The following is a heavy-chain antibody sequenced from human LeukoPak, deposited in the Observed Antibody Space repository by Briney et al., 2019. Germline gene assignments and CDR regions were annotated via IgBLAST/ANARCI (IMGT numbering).Heavy chain of an antibody. D-gene: IGHD3-22*01. CDR3: ARAGGYDSSFRSFDI. V-gene: IGHV4-30-4*01. Sequence: SETLSLTCTVSGGSISSGDYYWSWIRQPPGKGLEWIGYIYYSGSTYYNPSLKSRVTISVDTSKNQFSLKLSSVTAADTAVYYCARAGGYDSSFRSFDIWGQGTMVTVSS. CDR2: IYYSGST. J-gene: IGHJ3*02. CDR1: GGSISSGDYY.